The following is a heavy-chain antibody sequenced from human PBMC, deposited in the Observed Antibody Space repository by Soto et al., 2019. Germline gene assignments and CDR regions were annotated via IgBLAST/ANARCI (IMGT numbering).Heavy chain of an antibody. Sequence: SVKVSCQNSAGTFSSYSISWVRQAPGQGLEWMGGIIPIFGTANYAQEFQGRVTITADESTSTAYMELSSLRSVDTAVYYCARVSGRRVFDTWGQGTMVTVSS. CDR2: IIPIFGTA. CDR3: ARVSGRRVFDT. D-gene: IGHD1-26*01. V-gene: IGHV1-69*13. J-gene: IGHJ4*03. CDR1: AGTFSSYS.